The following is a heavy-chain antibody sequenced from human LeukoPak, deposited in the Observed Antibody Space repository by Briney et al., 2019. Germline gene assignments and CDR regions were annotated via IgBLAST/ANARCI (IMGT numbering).Heavy chain of an antibody. J-gene: IGHJ6*02. Sequence: PGGSLRLSCAASGFTFSSYAMHWVRQAPGKGLEWVAVISYDGSNKYYADSVKGRFTISRDNSKNTLYLQMNSLRAEDTAVYYCARHGKPYDFWSGHGNNYYYGMDVWGQGTTVTVSS. V-gene: IGHV3-30-3*01. CDR1: GFTFSSYA. CDR2: ISYDGSNK. D-gene: IGHD3-3*01. CDR3: ARHGKPYDFWSGHGNNYYYGMDV.